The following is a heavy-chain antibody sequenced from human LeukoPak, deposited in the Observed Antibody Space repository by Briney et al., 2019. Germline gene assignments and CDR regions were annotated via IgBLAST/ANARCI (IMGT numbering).Heavy chain of an antibody. CDR2: TYYRCKGSN. D-gene: IGHD3-22*01. Sequence: SQALSLTCGISGDSFTSNSATLNRIRQSPSRGLEWLGRTYYRCKGSNDYAVAVESRITINADTSKNQFHLQLNSVTPEDTAVYYCARGIADSTGYYYGDYWGQGTLVTVSS. V-gene: IGHV6-1*01. CDR3: ARGIADSTGYYYGDY. J-gene: IGHJ4*02. CDR1: GDSFTSNSAT.